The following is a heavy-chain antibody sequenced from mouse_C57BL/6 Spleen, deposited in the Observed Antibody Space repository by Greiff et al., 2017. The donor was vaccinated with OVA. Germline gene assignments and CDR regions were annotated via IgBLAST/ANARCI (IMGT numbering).Heavy chain of an antibody. J-gene: IGHJ4*01. V-gene: IGHV1-74*01. D-gene: IGHD2-5*01. CDR2: IHPSDSDT. Sequence: VQLQQPGAELVKPGASVKVSCKASGYTFTSYWMHWVKQRPGQGLEWIGRIHPSDSDTNYNQKFKGKATLTVDKSSSTAYMQLSSLTSEDSAVYYCASYSNWDYYAMDYWGQGTSVTVSS. CDR1: GYTFTSYW. CDR3: ASYSNWDYYAMDY.